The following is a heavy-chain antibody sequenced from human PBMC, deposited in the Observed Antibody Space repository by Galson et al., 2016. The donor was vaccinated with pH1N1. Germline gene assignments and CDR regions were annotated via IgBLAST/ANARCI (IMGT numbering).Heavy chain of an antibody. CDR1: GYSVTRYY. CDR3: ARRYYFDY. CDR2: IDPSDGTT. Sequence: SVKVSCKASGYSVTRYYMHWVRQAPGQGLEWMGIIDPSDGTTTYSQKFRGRITMTRDTPTNSVYMELGSLTSDDTAVYYCARRYYFDYWGQGTLITVSS. V-gene: IGHV1-46*01. J-gene: IGHJ4*02.